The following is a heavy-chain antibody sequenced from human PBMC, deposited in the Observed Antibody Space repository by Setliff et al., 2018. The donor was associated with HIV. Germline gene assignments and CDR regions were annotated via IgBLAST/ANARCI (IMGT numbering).Heavy chain of an antibody. CDR1: GDSIISGDFF. CDR3: ARGRVFCDGDCNDGTCHSEYFRH. Sequence: SETLSLTCDVSGDSIISGDFFWSWIRQSPGKGLEWIGYVYFSGSATHNPSLKSPVSISVDTSKNQFYLTLSSVTAADTAVYYCARGRVFCDGDCNDGTCHSEYFRHWGQGALVTVSS. V-gene: IGHV4-31*11. J-gene: IGHJ1*01. CDR2: VYFSGSA. D-gene: IGHD2-21*02.